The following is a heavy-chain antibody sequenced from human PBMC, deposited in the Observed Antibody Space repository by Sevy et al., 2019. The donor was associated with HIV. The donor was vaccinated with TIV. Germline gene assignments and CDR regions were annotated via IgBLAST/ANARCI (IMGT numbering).Heavy chain of an antibody. V-gene: IGHV3-15*01. CDR1: GLSFTSAW. CDR2: IKSKTDGERT. D-gene: IGHD2-2*01. Sequence: GGSLRLSCAASGLSFTSAWMSWVRQAPGKGLEWVGRIKSKTDGERTDYPTPVRGRFTISRDDSNNTLYLQMNSLETEDTAGYYCATTLSTAHYMVVWGQGTTVTVSS. CDR3: ATTLSTAHYMVV. J-gene: IGHJ6*02.